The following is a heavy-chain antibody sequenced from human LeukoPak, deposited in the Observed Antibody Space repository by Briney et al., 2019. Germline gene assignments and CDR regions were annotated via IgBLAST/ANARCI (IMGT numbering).Heavy chain of an antibody. CDR2: LNNGGDT. J-gene: IGHJ3*01. CDR3: ARAIGVYAFDV. V-gene: IGHV4-4*07. Sequence: SETLSLTCTVSGGSIGNFYWSWIRQPAGKGLEWIGRLNNGGDTNCSPSLRSRVTISVDTSKNHFSLILSSVTVADTAIYCCARAIGVYAFDVWGQGTMVTVSS. CDR1: GGSIGNFY. D-gene: IGHD2-2*02.